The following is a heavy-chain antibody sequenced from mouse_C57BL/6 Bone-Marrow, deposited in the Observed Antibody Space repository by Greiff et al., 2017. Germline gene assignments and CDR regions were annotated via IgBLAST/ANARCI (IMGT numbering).Heavy chain of an antibody. V-gene: IGHV5-17*01. CDR2: ISSGSSTI. Sequence: EVKLVESGGGLVKPGGSLKLSCAASGFTFSDYGMHWVRQAPEKGLEWVAYISSGSSTIYYADTVKGRFTISRDNAKNTLFLQMTSLRSEDTAMYYCAKHGEGYAMDYWGQGTSVTGSS. CDR3: AKHGEGYAMDY. J-gene: IGHJ4*01. CDR1: GFTFSDYG.